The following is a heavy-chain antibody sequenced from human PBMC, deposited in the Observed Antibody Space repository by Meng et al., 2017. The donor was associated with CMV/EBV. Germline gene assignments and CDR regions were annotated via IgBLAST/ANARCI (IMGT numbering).Heavy chain of an antibody. CDR1: GFSLSNIGVR. Sequence: SGPTLVKPTQTLTLTCTFPGFSLSNIGVRVSWIRQPPGKALEWLAHIDWDDDQFYSTSLKTRLTISKDTSKNQVVLTMTNMDPVDTATYYCALTMVVTRGFFDYWGQGTLVTVSS. CDR3: ALTMVVTRGFFDY. J-gene: IGHJ4*01. V-gene: IGHV2-70D*14. CDR2: IDWDDDQ. D-gene: IGHD4-23*01.